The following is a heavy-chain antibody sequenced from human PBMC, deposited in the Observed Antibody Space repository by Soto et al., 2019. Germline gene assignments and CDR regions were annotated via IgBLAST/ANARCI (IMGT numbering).Heavy chain of an antibody. V-gene: IGHV3-30-3*01. CDR2: ISYDGSNK. CDR3: ARANHYYYDSSGYYYHGIFDY. D-gene: IGHD3-22*01. Sequence: QVQLVESGGGVVQPGRSLRLSCAASGFTFSSYAMHWVRQAPGKGLEWVAVISYDGSNKYYADSVKGRFTISRDNSKNRLYLQMNSLRAEDTAVYYCARANHYYYDSSGYYYHGIFDYWGQGTLVTVSS. J-gene: IGHJ4*02. CDR1: GFTFSSYA.